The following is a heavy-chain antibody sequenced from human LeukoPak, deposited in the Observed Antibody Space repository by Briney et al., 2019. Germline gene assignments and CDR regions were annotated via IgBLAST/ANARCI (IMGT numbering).Heavy chain of an antibody. D-gene: IGHD6-13*01. Sequence: PSETLSLTCTVSGDSINAYYWGWIRQPPGKGLEWIGYIYFSGTTKYNPSLESRVTISVDTSKNQFSLKLSSVTAADTAVYYCARRRAEGGSNGHYNWFDPWGQGILVTVSS. CDR3: ARRRAEGGSNGHYNWFDP. CDR1: GDSINAYY. V-gene: IGHV4-59*08. J-gene: IGHJ5*02. CDR2: IYFSGTT.